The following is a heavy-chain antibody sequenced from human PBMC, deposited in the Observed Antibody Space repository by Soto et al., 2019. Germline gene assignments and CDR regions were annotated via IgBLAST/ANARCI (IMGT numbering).Heavy chain of an antibody. CDR3: AKEGWRPLPPSYYFDF. Sequence: HPGGSLRLSCAASGFTFSSYGMHWVRQAPGKGLEWVAVISYDGSNKYYADSVKGRFTISRDNSKNTLYLQMNSLRAEDTAVYYCAKEGWRPLPPSYYFDFWGQGTLVTVSS. V-gene: IGHV3-30*18. CDR2: ISYDGSNK. J-gene: IGHJ4*02. CDR1: GFTFSSYG. D-gene: IGHD6-19*01.